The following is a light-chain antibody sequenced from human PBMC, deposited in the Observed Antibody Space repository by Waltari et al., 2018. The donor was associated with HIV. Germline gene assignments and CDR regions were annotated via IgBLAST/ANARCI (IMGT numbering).Light chain of an antibody. CDR2: KDT. V-gene: IGLV3-9*01. CDR3: QVWDNNVV. Sequence: GQTARITCGGSNIVYKDVHWYQQRPGQAPLLVIFKDTNRPSGIPERFSGSKSRDTATLTINGAQAGDEADYYCQVWDNNVVFGGGTKLTVV. CDR1: NIVYKD. J-gene: IGLJ2*01.